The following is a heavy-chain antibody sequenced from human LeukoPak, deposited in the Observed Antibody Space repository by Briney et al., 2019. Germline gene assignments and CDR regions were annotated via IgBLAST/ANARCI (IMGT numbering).Heavy chain of an antibody. J-gene: IGHJ4*02. Sequence: SETLSLICTVSGGSISSHYWSWIRQPPGKGLEWIGYVENYGRTECIPSLQSRVTLSVDTSKNQFSLKLNSVTAADTAVCYCARGVFGAYFDLWGQGTLVTVPS. V-gene: IGHV4-59*11. CDR2: VENYGRT. D-gene: IGHD3-10*01. CDR1: GGSISSHY. CDR3: ARGVFGAYFDL.